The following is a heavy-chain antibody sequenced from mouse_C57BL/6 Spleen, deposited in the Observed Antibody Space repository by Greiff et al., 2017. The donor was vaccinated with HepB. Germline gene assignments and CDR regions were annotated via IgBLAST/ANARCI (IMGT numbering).Heavy chain of an antibody. CDR1: GYSFTGYY. D-gene: IGHD4-1*01. J-gene: IGHJ3*01. CDR3: ARGEDWDGY. Sequence: VHVKQSGPELVKPGASVKISCKASGYSFTGYYMNWVKQSPEKSLEWIGEINPSTGGTTYNQKFKAKATLTVDKSSSTAYMQLKSLTSEDSAVYYCARGEDWDGYWGQGTLVTVSA. CDR2: INPSTGGT. V-gene: IGHV1-42*01.